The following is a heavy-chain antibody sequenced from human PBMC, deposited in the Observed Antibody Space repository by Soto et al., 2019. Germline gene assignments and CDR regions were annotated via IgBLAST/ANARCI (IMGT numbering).Heavy chain of an antibody. V-gene: IGHV4-31*03. Sequence: PSETLSLTCTVSGGSISSGGYYWIWIRHHPGKGLEWIGYIYYSGSTYYNPSLKSRVTISVDTSKNQFSLKLSSVTAADTAVYYCARGASLRYFDLDYWGQGTLVTVSS. CDR3: ARGASLRYFDLDY. CDR2: IYYSGST. CDR1: GGSISSGGYY. D-gene: IGHD3-9*01. J-gene: IGHJ4*02.